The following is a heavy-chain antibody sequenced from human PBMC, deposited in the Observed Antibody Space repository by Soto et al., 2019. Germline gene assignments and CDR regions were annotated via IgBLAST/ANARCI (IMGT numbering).Heavy chain of an antibody. V-gene: IGHV4-39*01. CDR3: ARHYSSGSRNWFDP. Sequence: SETLSLTCSVSVGSINSSSYFWGWFRQPPGKGLEWIGSIYYSGSTYYNPSLRSRVTISVDTSKNQFSLKLSSVTAADTAVFYCARHYSSGSRNWFDPWGQGTLVTVSS. CDR1: VGSINSSSYF. CDR2: IYYSGST. J-gene: IGHJ5*02. D-gene: IGHD6-19*01.